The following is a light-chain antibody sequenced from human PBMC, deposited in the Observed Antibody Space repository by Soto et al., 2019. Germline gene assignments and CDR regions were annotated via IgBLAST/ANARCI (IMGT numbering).Light chain of an antibody. V-gene: IGKV3-20*01. Sequence: EIVLTQSPDTLSLSPGERATLSCRANQSIYNNYLAWYQQRPGQPPRLLIYGASSRASGIADRFSGSGSGTDFTLTISRLEPEDFAVYYCQQYGDSFTFGPGTKVDVK. CDR1: QSIYNNY. J-gene: IGKJ3*01. CDR2: GAS. CDR3: QQYGDSFT.